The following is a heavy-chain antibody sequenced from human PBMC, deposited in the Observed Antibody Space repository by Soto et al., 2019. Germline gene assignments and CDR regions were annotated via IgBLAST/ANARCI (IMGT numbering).Heavy chain of an antibody. V-gene: IGHV3-53*01. CDR2: IYTGGST. J-gene: IGHJ4*02. Sequence: PGGSLRLSCAASGFTVSSNYMNWVRQAPGKGLEWVSVIYTGGSTFYTDSVKGRFTISRDNSKNTVYLQMNSLRAEDTAVYYCAKVGDFWSGYVDYWGQGTLVTVSS. CDR1: GFTVSSNY. D-gene: IGHD3-3*01. CDR3: AKVGDFWSGYVDY.